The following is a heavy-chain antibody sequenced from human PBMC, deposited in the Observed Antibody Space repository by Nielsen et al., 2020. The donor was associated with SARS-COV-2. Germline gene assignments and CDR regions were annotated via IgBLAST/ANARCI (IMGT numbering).Heavy chain of an antibody. CDR3: ARNGGQQLIRRYFDS. CDR2: ISGSGTNT. V-gene: IGHV3-23*01. CDR1: GFTFSSYW. Sequence: GESLKISCAASGFTFSSYWMSWVRQAPGKGLEWVSVISGSGTNTHYADSVKGRVTISRDNSKNTLYLQMNSLRVDDTAVYYCARNGGQQLIRRYFDSWGQGTLVTVSS. D-gene: IGHD3-16*01. J-gene: IGHJ4*02.